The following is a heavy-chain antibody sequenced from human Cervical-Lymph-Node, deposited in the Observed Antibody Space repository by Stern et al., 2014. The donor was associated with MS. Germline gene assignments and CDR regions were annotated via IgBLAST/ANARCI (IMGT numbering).Heavy chain of an antibody. Sequence: QVQLVQSGAEVKKPGASVKVSCKGSGYTFTAYYIQWVRQAPGQGLEWMGWINTNTGATNNAQKFQGRVTMTRDTSISTVYMELSSLTSDDMALYYCARGIRYSWNNNAPAFDVWGQGTMVTVSS. CDR1: GYTFTAYY. J-gene: IGHJ3*01. D-gene: IGHD1/OR15-1a*01. CDR2: INTNTGAT. V-gene: IGHV1-2*02. CDR3: ARGIRYSWNNNAPAFDV.